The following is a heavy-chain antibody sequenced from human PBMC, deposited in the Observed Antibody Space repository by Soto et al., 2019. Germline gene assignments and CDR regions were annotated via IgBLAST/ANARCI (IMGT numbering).Heavy chain of an antibody. Sequence: ASVKVSCKASGYSFTSYGISWVRRAPGQGLEWMGWISPYNGHTQFVERFQGRITMTTDTSTKTAYMELRNLRSDDTAHYYCATDLTILPATPPRLEKYGMDVWGQGTTVTVSS. CDR3: ATDLTILPATPPRLEKYGMDV. CDR2: ISPYNGHT. V-gene: IGHV1-18*01. D-gene: IGHD2-15*01. CDR1: GYSFTSYG. J-gene: IGHJ6*02.